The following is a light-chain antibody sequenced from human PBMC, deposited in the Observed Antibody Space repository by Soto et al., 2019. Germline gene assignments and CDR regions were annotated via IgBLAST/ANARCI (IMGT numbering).Light chain of an antibody. Sequence: DIQLTQSPSFLSASVGDRVTITCRASQGISSYLAWFQQKPGRAPNLLIYGASTLQSGVPSRFSGSGSGTDFTLTITTLQPEDFATSYCQQLNAYPLTFGQGTRLVSK. CDR3: QQLNAYPLT. CDR2: GAS. V-gene: IGKV1-9*01. J-gene: IGKJ5*01. CDR1: QGISSY.